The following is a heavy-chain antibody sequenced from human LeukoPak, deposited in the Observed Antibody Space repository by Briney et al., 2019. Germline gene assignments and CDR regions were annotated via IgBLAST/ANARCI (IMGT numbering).Heavy chain of an antibody. J-gene: IGHJ4*02. V-gene: IGHV3-23*01. CDR1: GFSFSTYD. Sequence: GGSLRLSCVGSGFSFSTYDMGWVRQTPGKGLEWVSAISTTGGDTEDADSVKGRFTISRDNSQNTLFLQMHSLSAEDKAVYYCAKKPATIKFPFDIWGQGTLVTVSP. CDR2: ISTTGGDT. D-gene: IGHD5-24*01. CDR3: AKKPATIKFPFDI.